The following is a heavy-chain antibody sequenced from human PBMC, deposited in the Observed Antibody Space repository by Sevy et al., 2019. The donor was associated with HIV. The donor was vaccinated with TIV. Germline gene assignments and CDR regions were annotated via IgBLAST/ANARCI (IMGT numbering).Heavy chain of an antibody. V-gene: IGHV3-30*03. CDR2: ISYDGSNK. D-gene: IGHD5-12*01. CDR1: VFTFSSYG. CDR3: ADHTVKMATLTWSHFDY. J-gene: IGHJ4*02. Sequence: GGSLRLSCAASVFTFSSYGMHWVRQAPGKGLEWVAVISYDGSNKYYADSVKDRFTISRDNSKNMQYLQMNSLRAEDTVVYYCADHTVKMATLTWSHFDYWGQGTLVTVSS.